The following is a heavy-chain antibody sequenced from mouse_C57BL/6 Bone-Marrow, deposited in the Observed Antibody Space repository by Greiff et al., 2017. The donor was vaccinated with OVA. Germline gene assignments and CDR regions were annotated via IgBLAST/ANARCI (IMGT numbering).Heavy chain of an antibody. D-gene: IGHD2-3*01. V-gene: IGHV1-26*01. CDR1: GYTFTDYY. CDR2: INPNNGGT. J-gene: IGHJ3*01. Sequence: EVQLQQSGPELVKPGASVKISCKASGYTFTDYYMNWVKQSHGKSLEWIGDINPNNGGTSYNQKFKGKATLTVDKSSSTAYMELRSLTSEDSAVYYCARGAYDGYLSWFAYWGQGTLVTVSA. CDR3: ARGAYDGYLSWFAY.